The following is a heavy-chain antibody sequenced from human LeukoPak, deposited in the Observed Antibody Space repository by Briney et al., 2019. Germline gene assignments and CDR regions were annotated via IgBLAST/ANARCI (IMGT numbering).Heavy chain of an antibody. V-gene: IGHV4-38-2*02. Sequence: PSETLSLTCTVSGYSISSGYYWGWIRQPPGKGLEWIGSIYYSGRTFYNPSLKSRVTISLDKSKNQFSLKLSSVTAADTAVYYCARAVTMIRGVYGQNWFDPWGQGALVTVSS. CDR3: ARAVTMIRGVYGQNWFDP. D-gene: IGHD3-10*01. CDR1: GYSISSGYY. CDR2: IYYSGRT. J-gene: IGHJ5*02.